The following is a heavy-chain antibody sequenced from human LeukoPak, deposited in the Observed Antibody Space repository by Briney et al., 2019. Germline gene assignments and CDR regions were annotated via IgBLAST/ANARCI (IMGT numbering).Heavy chain of an antibody. CDR2: IAHDGSIK. CDR3: ARDGNTMVRGALDY. V-gene: IGHV3-30*03. J-gene: IGHJ4*02. Sequence: GGSLRLSCAASGFTFSNYGMHWVRQAPGKGLEWVAVIAHDGSIKHYADSVKGRFTISRDNSKNTLYLQMNSLRAEDTAVYYCARDGNTMVRGALDYWGQGTLVTVSS. D-gene: IGHD3-10*01. CDR1: GFTFSNYG.